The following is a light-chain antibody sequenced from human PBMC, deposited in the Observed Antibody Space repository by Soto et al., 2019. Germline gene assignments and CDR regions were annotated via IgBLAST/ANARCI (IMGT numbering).Light chain of an antibody. V-gene: IGKV3-20*01. CDR2: GAS. CDR3: QQYGASPLT. J-gene: IGKJ4*01. Sequence: EIVLTQSPGTLSLSAGDGVSLSCRASQTVPNNYLAWYQQKPDQAPRLLIFGASNRATGIPDRFGGSGSVTVFTLSISRLEPEDFAVYYCQQYGASPLTFGGGARLEVK. CDR1: QTVPNNY.